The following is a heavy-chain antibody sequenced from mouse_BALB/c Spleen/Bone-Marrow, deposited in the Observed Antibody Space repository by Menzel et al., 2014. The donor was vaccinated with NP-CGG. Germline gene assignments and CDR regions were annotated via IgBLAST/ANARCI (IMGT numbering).Heavy chain of an antibody. CDR3: ARGYANTSWFAY. J-gene: IGHJ3*01. D-gene: IGHD1-2*01. V-gene: IGHV14-3*02. CDR1: GFNIKDTH. CDR2: IDPANGNT. Sequence: EVQLQQSGAELVKPGASVKLSCTPSGFNIKDTHMHWVKPRPEQGLEWIGRIDPANGNTKYDPNFQGKATITADTSSNQAYLQFSILTSEDTAVYYCARGYANTSWFAYWGQGTLVTVS.